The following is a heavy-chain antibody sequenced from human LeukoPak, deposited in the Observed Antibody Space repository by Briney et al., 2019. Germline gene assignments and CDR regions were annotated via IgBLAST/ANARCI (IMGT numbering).Heavy chain of an antibody. V-gene: IGHV4-59*08. CDR3: ARAGLRFNYYDSSEGGYYFDY. CDR2: IYYSGST. D-gene: IGHD3-22*01. CDR1: GGSISSYY. Sequence: SETLSLTCTVSGGSISSYYWSWIRQPPGKGLEWIGYIYYSGSTNYNPSLKSRVTISVDTSKNQFSLKLSSVTAADTAVYYCARAGLRFNYYDSSEGGYYFDYWGQGTLVTVSS. J-gene: IGHJ4*02.